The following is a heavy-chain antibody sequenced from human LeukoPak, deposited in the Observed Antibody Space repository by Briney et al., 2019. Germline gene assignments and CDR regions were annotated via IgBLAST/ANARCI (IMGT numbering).Heavy chain of an antibody. CDR3: ARGRVSSSTWYSTYYYYFYMDV. Sequence: SETLSLTCSVSGGSISKNTYYWTWIRQPPGKGLEWIGYVDHTGSTNFNPSLNGRVSISRDTTKNLFSLRLRSVTAADTAVYFCARGRVSSSTWYSTYYYYFYMDVWGKGTTVTVS. CDR1: GGSISKNTYY. J-gene: IGHJ6*03. CDR2: VDHTGST. D-gene: IGHD1-1*01. V-gene: IGHV4-61*03.